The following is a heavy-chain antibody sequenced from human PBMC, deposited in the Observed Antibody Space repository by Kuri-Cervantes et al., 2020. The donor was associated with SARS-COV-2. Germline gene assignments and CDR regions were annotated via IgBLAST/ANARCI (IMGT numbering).Heavy chain of an antibody. CDR1: GFTFSSYW. Sequence: GSLRLSCAASGFTFSSYWMSWVRQAPGKGLEWVANIKQDGSEKYYVDSVKGRFTISRDNAKNSLYLQMNSLRAEDTAVYYCARDTGSTMIYYYYYYGMDVWGQGTTVTV. J-gene: IGHJ6*02. D-gene: IGHD2-2*01. CDR2: IKQDGSEK. V-gene: IGHV3-7*01. CDR3: ARDTGSTMIYYYYYYGMDV.